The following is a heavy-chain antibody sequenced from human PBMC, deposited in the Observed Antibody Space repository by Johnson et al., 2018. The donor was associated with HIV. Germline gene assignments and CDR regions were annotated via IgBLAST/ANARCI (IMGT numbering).Heavy chain of an antibody. D-gene: IGHD2-8*01. CDR2: IKEDGSED. CDR1: GFTFGNYW. Sequence: VQLVESGGGLVQPGGSLRLSCAASGFTFGNYWMSWVRQAPGKVLEWLANIKEDGSEDYYVDSLNGRFTISRDNAQKSLYLQMDSLRVEDSAVYYCARDGVYSRPHDAFDIWGQGTMVTFSS. CDR3: ARDGVYSRPHDAFDI. J-gene: IGHJ3*02. V-gene: IGHV3-7*05.